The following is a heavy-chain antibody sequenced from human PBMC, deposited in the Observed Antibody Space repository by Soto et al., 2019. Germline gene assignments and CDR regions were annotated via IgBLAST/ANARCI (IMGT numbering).Heavy chain of an antibody. J-gene: IGHJ4*02. V-gene: IGHV1-8*01. CDR1: GYTFTSYV. Sequence: ASVKVSCKASGYTFTSYVINWVRHATGQGLEWMGWMNPNSGNTGYAQKFQGRVTMTRNTSISTAYMELSSLRSEDTAVYYCARGYKGVPAAMLGYWGQGTLVTVSS. CDR3: ARGYKGVPAAMLGY. D-gene: IGHD2-2*01. CDR2: MNPNSGNT.